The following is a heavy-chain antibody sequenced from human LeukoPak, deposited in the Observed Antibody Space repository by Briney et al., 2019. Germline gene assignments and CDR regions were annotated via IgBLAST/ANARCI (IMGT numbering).Heavy chain of an antibody. V-gene: IGHV4-34*01. CDR3: AREGNYYGSGPRPYNWFDP. J-gene: IGHJ5*02. CDR2: INHSGST. CDR1: GGSFSGYY. Sequence: TSETLSLTCAVYGGSFSGYYWSWIRQPPGKGLEWIGEINHSGSTNYNPSLKSRVTISVDTSKNQFSLKLSSVTAADTAVYYCAREGNYYGSGPRPYNWFDPWGQGTLVTVSS. D-gene: IGHD3-10*01.